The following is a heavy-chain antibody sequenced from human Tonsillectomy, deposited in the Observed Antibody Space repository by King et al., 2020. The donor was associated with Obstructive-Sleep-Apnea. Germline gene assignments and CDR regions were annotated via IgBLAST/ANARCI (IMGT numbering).Heavy chain of an antibody. CDR2: IYSSGTT. D-gene: IGHD3-16*01. CDR3: ARDRYDYGLENSTLHYYGMDV. J-gene: IGHJ6*02. CDR1: GFSVTSSY. Sequence: VQLVESGGGLVQPGGSLRLSCAASGFSVTSSYINWVRQAPGKGLEWVSVIYSSGTTHYADSLKGRFTISRHNSNNTVYLQMNSLRAEDTAVYYCARDRYDYGLENSTLHYYGMDVWGQGTTVIVS. V-gene: IGHV3-53*04.